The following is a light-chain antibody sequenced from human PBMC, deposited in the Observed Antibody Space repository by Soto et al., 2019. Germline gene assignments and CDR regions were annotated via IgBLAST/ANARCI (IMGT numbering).Light chain of an antibody. CDR2: DAS. V-gene: IGKV1-5*01. J-gene: IGKJ2*01. CDR1: QSISSW. CDR3: QQYNSYSGT. Sequence: DIQMTQSPSTLSASVGDRVTITCRASQSISSWLAGYQQKPGKAPKLLIYDASSVESGVPARFSGSGSGTEFTLTISSLQPDDFATYYCQQYNSYSGTFGQGTKLEIK.